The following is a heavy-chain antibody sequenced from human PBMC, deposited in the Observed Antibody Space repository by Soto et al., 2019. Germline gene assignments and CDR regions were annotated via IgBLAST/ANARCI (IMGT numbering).Heavy chain of an antibody. D-gene: IGHD1-1*01. J-gene: IGHJ4*02. V-gene: IGHV3-15*01. CDR2: IKAKIDGETT. CDR1: KGMLSSAW. CDR3: VEGWNDF. Sequence: GGSLRRSCAASKGMLSSAWMSWVRQAPGQGLEWVGRIKAKIDGETTDYADFVQGRFTISRDDSKNTLFLEMNSLKIEDTAVYFCVEGWNDFWGQGTLVTVSS.